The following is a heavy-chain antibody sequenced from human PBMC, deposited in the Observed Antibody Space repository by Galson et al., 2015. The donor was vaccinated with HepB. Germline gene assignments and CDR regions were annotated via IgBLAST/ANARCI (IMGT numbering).Heavy chain of an antibody. CDR1: GYTFTSYA. CDR3: ARGTWGVVTPYY. V-gene: IGHV1-3*01. Sequence: SVKVSCKASGYTFTSYAMHWVRQAPGQRLEWMGWINAGNGNTKYSQKFQGRVTITRDTSASTAYMELSSLRSEDTAVYYCARGTWGVVTPYYWGQGTLVTVSS. J-gene: IGHJ4*02. CDR2: INAGNGNT. D-gene: IGHD4-23*01.